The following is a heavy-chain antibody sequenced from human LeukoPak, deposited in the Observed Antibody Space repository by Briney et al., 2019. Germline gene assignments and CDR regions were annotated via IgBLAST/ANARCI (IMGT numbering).Heavy chain of an antibody. CDR1: GGSFSGYY. Sequence: SETLSLTCAVYGGSFSGYYWSWIRQPPGKGLEWIGEINHSGSTNYNPSLKSRVTISVDTSKNQFSLKLSSVTAADTAVYYCARDPEEYSSGWELGYFDYWGQGTLVTVSS. D-gene: IGHD6-19*01. CDR2: INHSGST. J-gene: IGHJ4*02. CDR3: ARDPEEYSSGWELGYFDY. V-gene: IGHV4-34*01.